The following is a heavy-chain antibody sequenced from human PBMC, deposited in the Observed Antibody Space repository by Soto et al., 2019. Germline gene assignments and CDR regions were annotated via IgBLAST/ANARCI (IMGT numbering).Heavy chain of an antibody. CDR2: INHSGST. CDR3: ARLGRVTIFGVVIPDAFDI. CDR1: GGSFSGYY. V-gene: IGHV4-34*01. J-gene: IGHJ3*02. D-gene: IGHD3-3*01. Sequence: SETLSLTCAVYGGSFSGYYWSWIRQPPGKXLEWIGEINHSGSTNYNPSLKSRVTISVDTSKNQFSLKLSSVTAADTAVYYCARLGRVTIFGVVIPDAFDIWGQGTMVTVSS.